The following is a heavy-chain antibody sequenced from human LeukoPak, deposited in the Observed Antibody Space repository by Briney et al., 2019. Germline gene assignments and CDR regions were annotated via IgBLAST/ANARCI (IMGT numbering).Heavy chain of an antibody. CDR2: IIPIFGTV. V-gene: IGHV1-69*01. CDR1: GGTFSSYA. D-gene: IGHD3-9*01. CDR3: AREPADYDILTEGVY. J-gene: IGHJ4*02. Sequence: SVKVSYKASGGTFSSYAISWVRQAPGQGLEWMGGIIPIFGTVNYAQKFQGRVTITADESTSTAYMELSSLRSEDTAVYYCAREPADYDILTEGVYWGQGTLVTVSS.